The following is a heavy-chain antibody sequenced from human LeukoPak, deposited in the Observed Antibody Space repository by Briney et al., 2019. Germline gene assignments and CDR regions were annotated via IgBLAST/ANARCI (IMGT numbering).Heavy chain of an antibody. CDR3: ARDSIRDGYNSDYFDY. V-gene: IGHV3-33*08. J-gene: IGHJ4*02. CDR2: IWYDGSNE. D-gene: IGHD5-24*01. Sequence: GGSLRLSCAASGFSVSNTYMSWVRQAPGKALEWVAVIWYDGSNEYYADSVKGRFTISRHNSKSTLYLQLNSLRAEDTAVYYCARDSIRDGYNSDYFDYWGQGTLVTVSS. CDR1: GFSVSNTY.